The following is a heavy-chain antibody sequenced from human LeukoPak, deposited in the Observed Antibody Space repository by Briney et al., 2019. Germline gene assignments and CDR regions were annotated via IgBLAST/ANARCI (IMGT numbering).Heavy chain of an antibody. CDR2: ISYDGSNK. CDR1: GFTFSSYA. D-gene: IGHD4-17*01. CDR3: ARDGTVTAGPFDP. V-gene: IGHV3-30-3*01. J-gene: IGHJ5*02. Sequence: GRSLRLSCAASGFTFSSYAIHWVRQAPGKGLEWVAVISYDGSNKYYADSVKGRFTISRDNSKNTLYLQMNSLTAEDTAVYYCARDGTVTAGPFDPWGGGTLVTVSS.